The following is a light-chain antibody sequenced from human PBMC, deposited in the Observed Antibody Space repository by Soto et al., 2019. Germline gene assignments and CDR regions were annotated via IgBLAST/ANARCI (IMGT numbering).Light chain of an antibody. Sequence: DIPMTQSPSTLSASVGDSVTITCRASQSVNSWLAWYQQKPGKAPKLLIYKASSLESGVPSRFSGSGSGTEFTLTISSLQPDDFATYYCQQYNTYSQTFGQGTKVEIK. J-gene: IGKJ1*01. CDR3: QQYNTYSQT. V-gene: IGKV1-5*03. CDR2: KAS. CDR1: QSVNSW.